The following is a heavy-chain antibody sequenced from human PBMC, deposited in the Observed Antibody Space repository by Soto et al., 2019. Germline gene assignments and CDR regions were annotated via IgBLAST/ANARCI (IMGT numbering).Heavy chain of an antibody. Sequence: ASVKVSCKASGFTFTSSAVRWVRQARGQRLEWIGWIVVGSGNTNYAQKFQERVTITRDMSTSTAYMELSSLRSEDTAVYYCAADDPDYGEGGYWGQGTLVTVSS. J-gene: IGHJ4*02. V-gene: IGHV1-58*01. D-gene: IGHD4-17*01. CDR2: IVVGSGNT. CDR3: AADDPDYGEGGY. CDR1: GFTFTSSA.